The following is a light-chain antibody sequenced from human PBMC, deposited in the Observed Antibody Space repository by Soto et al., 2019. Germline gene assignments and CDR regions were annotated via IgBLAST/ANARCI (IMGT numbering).Light chain of an antibody. J-gene: IGLJ3*02. V-gene: IGLV2-8*01. Sequence: QAALTQPPSASGSPGQSATISCTGTSSDVGGYNFVSWYQQHPGKAPKLMIYEVSQRPSGVSDRFSGSKSGNTASLTVSGLQAEDEADYYCSSYAGRNNLVFGGGTKVTVL. CDR1: SSDVGGYNF. CDR3: SSYAGRNNLV. CDR2: EVS.